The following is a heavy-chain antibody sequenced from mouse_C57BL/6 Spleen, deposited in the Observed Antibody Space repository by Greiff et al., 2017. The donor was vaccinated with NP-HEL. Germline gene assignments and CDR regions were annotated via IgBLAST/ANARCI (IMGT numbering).Heavy chain of an antibody. D-gene: IGHD2-1*01. CDR2: IWSDGST. CDR3: ARHGDYGNYPSYWYFDV. V-gene: IGHV2-6-1*01. Sequence: VQLVESGPGLVAPSQSLSITCTVSGFSLTSYGVHWVRQPPGKGLEWLVVIWSDGSTTYNSALKSRLSISKDNSKSQVFLKMNSLQTDDTAMYYCARHGDYGNYPSYWYFDVWGTGTTVTVSS. J-gene: IGHJ1*03. CDR1: GFSLTSYG.